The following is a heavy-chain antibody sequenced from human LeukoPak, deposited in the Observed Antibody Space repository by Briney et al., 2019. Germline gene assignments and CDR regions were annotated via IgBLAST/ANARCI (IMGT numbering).Heavy chain of an antibody. D-gene: IGHD1-26*01. Sequence: PSETLSLTCTVSGASISSYYWSWIRQPPGKGLEWIGRIYTSAIISGNTNYNPSLKSRVTMSVDTSKNQFSLKLSSVTAADTAVYYCARRGSYTLYYYYYMDVWGKGTTVTVSS. V-gene: IGHV4-4*07. CDR1: GASISSYY. J-gene: IGHJ6*03. CDR2: IYTSAIISGNT. CDR3: ARRGSYTLYYYYYMDV.